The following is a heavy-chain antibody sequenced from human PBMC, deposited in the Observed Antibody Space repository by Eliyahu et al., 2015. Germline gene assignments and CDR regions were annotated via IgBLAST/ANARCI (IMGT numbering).Heavy chain of an antibody. V-gene: IGHV3-30*01. CDR3: ARDGLLRFLEWLSPPYYYYMDV. D-gene: IGHD3-3*01. Sequence: QVQLVESGGGVVQPGRSLRLXCAASGFXFXXYXXPWVRQAPGKGLEWVAVISYDGSNKYYADSVKGRFTISRDNSKNTLYLQMNSLRAEDTAVYYCARDGLLRFLEWLSPPYYYYMDVWGKGTTVTVSS. CDR1: GFXFXXYX. J-gene: IGHJ6*03. CDR2: ISYDGSNK.